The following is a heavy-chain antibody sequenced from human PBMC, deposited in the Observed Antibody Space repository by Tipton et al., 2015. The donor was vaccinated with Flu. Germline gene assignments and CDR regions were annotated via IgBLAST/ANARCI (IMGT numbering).Heavy chain of an antibody. CDR3: ARVTPPNYDYIWGSYGDAFDI. CDR1: GGSISSYY. D-gene: IGHD3-16*01. Sequence: LRLSCTVSGGSISSYYWSWIRQPAVKGLECIGRIYTSGSTNYNPSLKSRVTMSVDTSKNQFSLKLSPVTASDTAVYYCARVTPPNYDYIWGSYGDAFDIWGQGTMVTVSS. J-gene: IGHJ3*02. CDR2: IYTSGST. V-gene: IGHV4-4*07.